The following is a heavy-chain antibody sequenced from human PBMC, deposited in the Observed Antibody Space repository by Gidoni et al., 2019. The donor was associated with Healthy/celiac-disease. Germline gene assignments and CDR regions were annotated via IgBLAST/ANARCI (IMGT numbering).Heavy chain of an antibody. CDR3: ARPRGGRGSLTKDDSFDI. Sequence: QPQLQESGPGLVKPSETLSITCTVAGGSISSSSYYWGWIRQPPGKGLEWIGSIYYSGSSYYNPSLTIQVTISVDTFKNQFSLKLSSVTAADTAVYYCARPRGGRGSLTKDDSFDIWGQGTMVTVSS. CDR2: IYYSGSS. D-gene: IGHD3-16*01. CDR1: GGSISSSSYY. V-gene: IGHV4-39*01. J-gene: IGHJ3*02.